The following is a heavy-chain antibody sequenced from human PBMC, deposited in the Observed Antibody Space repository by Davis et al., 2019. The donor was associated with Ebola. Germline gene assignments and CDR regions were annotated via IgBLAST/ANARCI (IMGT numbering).Heavy chain of an antibody. V-gene: IGHV1-69*01. D-gene: IGHD5-12*01. CDR3: ARASYGGSNTAHYYYYGMDV. CDR1: GFTFSSYA. Sequence: KISCAASGFTFSSYAISWVRQAPGQGLEWMGGIIPIFGTANYAQKFQGRVTITADESTSTAYMELSSLRSEDTAVYYCARASYGGSNTAHYYYYGMDVWGQGTTVTVSS. CDR2: IIPIFGTA. J-gene: IGHJ6*02.